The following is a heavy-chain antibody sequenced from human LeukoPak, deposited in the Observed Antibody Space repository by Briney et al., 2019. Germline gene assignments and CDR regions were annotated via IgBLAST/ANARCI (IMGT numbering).Heavy chain of an antibody. J-gene: IGHJ4*02. CDR2: ISSSSSYI. Sequence: GGSLRLSCAASGFTFSGYSMNWVRQAPGKGLEWVSSISSSSSYIYYADSVKGRFTISRDNAKNSLYLQMNSLRAEDTAVYYCARDREEDSSCCLDYWGQGTLVTVSS. D-gene: IGHD6-13*01. V-gene: IGHV3-21*01. CDR1: GFTFSGYS. CDR3: ARDREEDSSCCLDY.